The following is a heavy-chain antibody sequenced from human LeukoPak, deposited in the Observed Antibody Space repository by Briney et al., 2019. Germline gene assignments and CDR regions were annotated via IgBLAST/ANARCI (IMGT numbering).Heavy chain of an antibody. CDR1: GGSISTRYYY. J-gene: IGHJ4*02. Sequence: SETLSLTCAVSGGSISTRYYYWGWIRQPPGKGLEWIGTIHDSGSTYYSPSLKRQVTISVDTSNNQFSLKLSSVTAGDTAVYYCASLYFYGSGSFPNYCGQGMLVTVST. CDR3: ASLYFYGSGSFPNY. D-gene: IGHD3-10*01. CDR2: IHDSGST. V-gene: IGHV4-39*01.